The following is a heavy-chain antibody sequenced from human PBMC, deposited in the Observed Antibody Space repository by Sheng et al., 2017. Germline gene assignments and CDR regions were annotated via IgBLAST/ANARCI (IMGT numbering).Heavy chain of an antibody. CDR2: IKSKTDGGTT. J-gene: IGHJ4*02. V-gene: IGHV3-15*01. D-gene: IGHD1-26*01. CDR3: TTAIVGANHSHY. Sequence: EVQLVESGGGLVKPGGSLRVSCAASGFTFSNAWMSWVRQAPGKGLEWVGRIKSKTDGGTTDYAAPVKGRFTISRDDSKTTLYLEMNSLKSEDTAVYYCTTAIVGANHSHYWGQGTLVTVSS. CDR1: GFTFSNAW.